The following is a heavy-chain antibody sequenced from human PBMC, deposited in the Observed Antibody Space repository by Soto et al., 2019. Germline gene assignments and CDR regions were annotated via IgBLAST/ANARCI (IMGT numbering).Heavy chain of an antibody. CDR1: GFPFSSRA. Sequence: EVQLLESGGGLVQPGGSLRLSCAASGFPFSSRAMSWVRQAPGKGLEWGSAISGRGTITYYADSVKGRFTISRESSKNPLYLQMNSLRADDTAVYYCAEWARYCSGADCRAWGQGTLVTVSS. CDR3: AEWARYCSGADCRA. CDR2: ISGRGTIT. J-gene: IGHJ5*02. D-gene: IGHD2-15*01. V-gene: IGHV3-23*01.